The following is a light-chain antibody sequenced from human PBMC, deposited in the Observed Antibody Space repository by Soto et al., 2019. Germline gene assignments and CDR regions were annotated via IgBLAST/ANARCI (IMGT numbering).Light chain of an antibody. V-gene: IGLV2-14*01. Sequence: SALTQPASVSGSPGQSITIACTGTSSDVCGYNYVSWYQQYPGKAPRLVISDVSNRPSGVSNRFSGSKSGNSASLTISGLQAEDEADYYCSSYTSSSTYVFGTGTKVTVL. CDR3: SSYTSSSTYV. J-gene: IGLJ1*01. CDR1: SSDVCGYNY. CDR2: DVS.